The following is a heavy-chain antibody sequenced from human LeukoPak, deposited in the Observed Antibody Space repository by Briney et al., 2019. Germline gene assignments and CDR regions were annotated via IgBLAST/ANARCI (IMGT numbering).Heavy chain of an antibody. V-gene: IGHV4-39*07. CDR2: IYYSGST. Sequence: PSETLSLTCTVSGGSISSSSYYWGWIRQPPGKGLEWIGSIYYSGSTYYNPSLKSRVTISVDTSKNQFSLKLSSVTAADTAVYYCARGPYYDFWSGYYSGLSVYWGQGTLVTVSS. CDR3: ARGPYYDFWSGYYSGLSVY. J-gene: IGHJ4*02. CDR1: GGSISSSSYY. D-gene: IGHD3-3*01.